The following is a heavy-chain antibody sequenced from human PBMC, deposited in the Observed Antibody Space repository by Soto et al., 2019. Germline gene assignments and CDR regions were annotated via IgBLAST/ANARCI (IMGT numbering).Heavy chain of an antibody. CDR1: GFTFSSYS. Sequence: GSLRLSCAASGFTFSSYSMNWVRQAPGKGLEWVSSISSSSSYIYYADSVKGRFTISRDNAKNSLYLQMNSLRAEDTAVYYCPRDTHLLPPTGPFDYWGQGTLVTVSS. V-gene: IGHV3-21*01. CDR2: ISSSSSYI. D-gene: IGHD4-17*01. J-gene: IGHJ4*02. CDR3: PRDTHLLPPTGPFDY.